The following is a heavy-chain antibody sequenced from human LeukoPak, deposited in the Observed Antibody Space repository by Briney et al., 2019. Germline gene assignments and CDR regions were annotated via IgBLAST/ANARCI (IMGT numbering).Heavy chain of an antibody. CDR2: IKQDGIEK. D-gene: IGHD3-10*01. CDR1: GFTFSNYW. CDR3: AREGMVRGVPDAFDL. V-gene: IGHV3-7*01. Sequence: GGSLRLSCAASGFTFSNYWMYWVRQVPGKGREWVANIKQDGIEKYFLGSVKGRFAISRDNAKNLLYLQMTSLRVEDTAVYYCAREGMVRGVPDAFDLWGQGTMVTVSS. J-gene: IGHJ3*01.